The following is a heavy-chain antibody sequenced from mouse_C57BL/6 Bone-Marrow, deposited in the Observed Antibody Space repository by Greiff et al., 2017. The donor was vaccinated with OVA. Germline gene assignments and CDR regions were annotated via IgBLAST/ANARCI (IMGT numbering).Heavy chain of an antibody. CDR3: ARGGYHWYFDV. D-gene: IGHD2-14*01. CDR2: IDPSDSET. V-gene: IGHV1-52*01. CDR1: GYTFTSYW. J-gene: IGHJ1*03. Sequence: QVQLQQPGAELVRPGSSVKLSCKASGYTFTSYWMHWVKQRPIQGLEWIGNIDPSDSETHYNQKFKDKATLTADKSSSTAYMQLSSLTSEDSAVYYCARGGYHWYFDVWGTGTTVTVSS.